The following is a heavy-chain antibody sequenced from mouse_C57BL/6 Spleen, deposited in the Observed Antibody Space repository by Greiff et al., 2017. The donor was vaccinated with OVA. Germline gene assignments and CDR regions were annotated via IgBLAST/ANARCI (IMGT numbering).Heavy chain of an antibody. D-gene: IGHD1-1*01. Sequence: EVKLMESGGGLVQPGGSMKLSCVASGFTFSNYWMNWVRQSPEKGLEWVAQIRLKSDNYATHYAESVKGRFTISRDDSKSSVYLQMNNLRAEDTGIYYCTLADRRGFAYWGQGTLVTVSA. CDR3: TLADRRGFAY. V-gene: IGHV6-3*01. CDR1: GFTFSNYW. CDR2: IRLKSDNYAT. J-gene: IGHJ3*01.